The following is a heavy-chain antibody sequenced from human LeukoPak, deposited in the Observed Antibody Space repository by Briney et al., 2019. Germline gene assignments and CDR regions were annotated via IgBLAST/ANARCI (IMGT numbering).Heavy chain of an antibody. CDR3: ARHVRRGGAMVRGVITNWFDP. D-gene: IGHD3-10*01. CDR1: GYSFTNYW. J-gene: IGHJ5*02. CDR2: IQPGDGDT. V-gene: IGHV5-51*01. Sequence: GESLKISCKGSGYSFTNYWIGWVRQMPGKGLEWMGIIQPGDGDTRYSPSFQGQVTISADKPINTAYLQWSSLKASDTAMYYCARHVRRGGAMVRGVITNWFDPWGQGTLVTVSS.